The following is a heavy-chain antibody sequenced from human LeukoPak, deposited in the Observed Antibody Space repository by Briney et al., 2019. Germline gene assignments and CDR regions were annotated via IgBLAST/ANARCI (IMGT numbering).Heavy chain of an antibody. V-gene: IGHV1-2*02. Sequence: ASVKVSCKASGYTFTGYYMHWVRQAPGQGLEWMGWINHNSGGTNYAQKFQGRVTMTRGTSISTAYMELSRLRSDDTAVYYCASLGGAEVRYFDWLLREDYWGQGTLVTVSS. J-gene: IGHJ4*02. D-gene: IGHD3-9*01. CDR1: GYTFTGYY. CDR2: INHNSGGT. CDR3: ASLGGAEVRYFDWLLREDY.